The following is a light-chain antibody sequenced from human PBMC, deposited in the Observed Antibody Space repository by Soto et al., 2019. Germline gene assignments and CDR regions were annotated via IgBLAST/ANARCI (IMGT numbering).Light chain of an antibody. CDR3: QQRSDWPST. Sequence: EIVLTQSPATLSLSPGERATLSCRASQSVSSYLVWYQQKPGQVPRLLIYDASNRATGIPARFGGSGSGTDFLLTISGLEPEDSAVYYCQQRSDWPSTFGGGTKVEIK. CDR1: QSVSSY. CDR2: DAS. J-gene: IGKJ4*01. V-gene: IGKV3-11*01.